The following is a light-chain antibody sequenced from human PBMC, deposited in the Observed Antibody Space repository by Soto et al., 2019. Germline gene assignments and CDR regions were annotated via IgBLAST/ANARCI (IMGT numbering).Light chain of an antibody. CDR2: DTF. CDR3: ELGSDWPPTYT. CDR1: QIVTSS. V-gene: IGKV3-11*01. Sequence: EIVLTQSPATLSLSPGTGTTLSCRASQIVTSSLAWSQQTPGQAPRLLIYDTFTRATGIPPRFSAEGAGTDFTLTISSLEPEDSAVYFCELGSDWPPTYTFGQGTKLE. J-gene: IGKJ2*01.